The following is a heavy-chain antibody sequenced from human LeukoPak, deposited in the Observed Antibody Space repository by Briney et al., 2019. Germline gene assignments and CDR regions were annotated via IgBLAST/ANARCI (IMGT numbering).Heavy chain of an antibody. D-gene: IGHD1-26*01. V-gene: IGHV4-39*01. CDR3: ARQEKSYYDAFDI. Sequence: SETLSLTCTVSGGSISSSSYYWGWIRQPPGKGLEWIATISYSGSTYYSPSLKSRVTISADTSKNQFSLNLSSMTAADTAVYYCARQEKSYYDAFDIWGQGTMVTVSS. J-gene: IGHJ3*02. CDR2: ISYSGST. CDR1: GGSISSSSYY.